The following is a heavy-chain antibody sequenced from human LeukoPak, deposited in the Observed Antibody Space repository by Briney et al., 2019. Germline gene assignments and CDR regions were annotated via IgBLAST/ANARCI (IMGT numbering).Heavy chain of an antibody. J-gene: IGHJ4*02. CDR3: ARVGSSGYSYGLDFDY. CDR1: GGSFSGYY. CDR2: INHSGST. Sequence: SETLSLTCAVYGGSFSGYYWSWIRQPPGKGLEWIGEINHSGSTNYNPSLKSRVTISVDTSKNQFSLKLSSVTAADTAVCYCARVGSSGYSYGLDFDYWGQGTLVTVSS. V-gene: IGHV4-34*01. D-gene: IGHD5-18*01.